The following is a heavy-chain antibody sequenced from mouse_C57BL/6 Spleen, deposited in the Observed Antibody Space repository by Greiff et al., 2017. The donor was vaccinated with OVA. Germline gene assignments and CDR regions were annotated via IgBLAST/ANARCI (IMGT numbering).Heavy chain of an antibody. CDR1: GYTFTSYW. CDR3: ASRDYGTRYFDV. D-gene: IGHD1-1*01. J-gene: IGHJ1*03. Sequence: QVQLQQPGAELVKPGASVKMSCKASGYTFTSYWITWVKQRPGQGLEWIGDIYPGSGSTNYNEKFKSKATLTVDTSSSTAYMPLSSLTSEDSSVYYCASRDYGTRYFDVWGTVTTVTVSS. CDR2: IYPGSGST. V-gene: IGHV1-55*01.